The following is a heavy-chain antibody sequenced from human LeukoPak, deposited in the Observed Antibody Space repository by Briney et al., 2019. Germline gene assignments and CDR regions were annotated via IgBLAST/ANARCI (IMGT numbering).Heavy chain of an antibody. CDR3: ARIGNRYEYYYYYMDV. V-gene: IGHV4-59*08. Sequence: SETLSLTCTVSGGSISSYYWSWIRQPPGKGLEWIGSIYHSGSTYYNPSLKSRVTISVDTSKNQFSLKLSSVTAADTAVYYCARIGNRYEYYYYYMDVWGKGTTVTISS. D-gene: IGHD5-12*01. CDR2: IYHSGST. J-gene: IGHJ6*03. CDR1: GGSISSYY.